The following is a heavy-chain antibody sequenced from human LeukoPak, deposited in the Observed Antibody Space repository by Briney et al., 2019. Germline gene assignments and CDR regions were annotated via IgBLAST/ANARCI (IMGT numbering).Heavy chain of an antibody. V-gene: IGHV1-2*02. CDR3: ARYRRLHLELKSGLSYWFVP. D-gene: IGHD1-7*01. CDR2: INPNSGGT. CDR1: AYTFTGYY. Sequence: ASVKVSCKASAYTFTGYYMHWVRQAPGQGLEWMGWINPNSGGTNYAQKFQGRVTMTRDTSISTAYMELSRLRSDDTAVYYCARYRRLHLELKSGLSYWFVPWAQGPLVTVSS. J-gene: IGHJ5*02.